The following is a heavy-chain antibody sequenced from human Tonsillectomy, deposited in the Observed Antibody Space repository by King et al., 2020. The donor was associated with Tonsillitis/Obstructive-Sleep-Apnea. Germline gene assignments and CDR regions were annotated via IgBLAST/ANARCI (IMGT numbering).Heavy chain of an antibody. CDR1: GFTFSSYA. CDR2: ISSNGGNT. Sequence: VQLVESGEGLVQPGGSLRLSCAASGFTFSSYAMHWVRQAPGKGLEYVSAISSNGGNTYYADSVKVRFTISRDNSKNTLYLQMGSLRAEDMAVYYCARGKYCSSTSCPTNPYYFDYWGQGTLVTVSS. D-gene: IGHD2-2*01. J-gene: IGHJ4*02. CDR3: ARGKYCSSTSCPTNPYYFDY. V-gene: IGHV3-64*02.